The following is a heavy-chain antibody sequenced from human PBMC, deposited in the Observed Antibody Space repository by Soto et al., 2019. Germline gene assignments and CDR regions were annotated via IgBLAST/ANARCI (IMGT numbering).Heavy chain of an antibody. V-gene: IGHV3-15*01. CDR2: IKSKTDGGTT. Sequence: GGSLRLSCAASGFTFSNAWMSWVRQAPGKGLEWVGRIKSKTDGGTTDYAAPVKGRFTISRDDSKNTLYLQMNSLKTEDTAVYYCITDYPRSLPGYWGQGTLVTVSS. J-gene: IGHJ4*02. CDR3: ITDYPRSLPGY. CDR1: GFTFSNAW.